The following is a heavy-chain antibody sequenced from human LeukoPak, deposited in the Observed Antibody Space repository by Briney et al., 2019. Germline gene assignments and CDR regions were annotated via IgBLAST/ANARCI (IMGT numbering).Heavy chain of an antibody. CDR2: IYPGDSDT. CDR3: ARRGRGCTNGVCYADAFDI. CDR1: GYSFTSYW. J-gene: IGHJ3*02. Sequence: GESLKISCQGSGYSFTSYWIGWVRQMPGKGLEWMGIIYPGDSDTRYSPSFQGQVTISADKSISTAYLQWSSLKASDTAMYYCARRGRGCTNGVCYADAFDIWGQGTKVTVSS. D-gene: IGHD2-8*01. V-gene: IGHV5-51*01.